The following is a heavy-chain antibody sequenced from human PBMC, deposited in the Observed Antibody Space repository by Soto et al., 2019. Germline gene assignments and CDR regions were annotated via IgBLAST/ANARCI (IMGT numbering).Heavy chain of an antibody. D-gene: IGHD3-9*01. CDR3: VRVFDNYYFAL. J-gene: IGHJ4*02. V-gene: IGHV3-33*01. CDR2: IWSDGSNK. Sequence: PGGSLRLSCAASGFTFSTYSMHWVRHAPGKGLERVALIWSDGSNKYYADSVEGRFTTSRDNSKKTLYLQMNSLRADDTAVYHSVRVFDNYYFALWGQATMVTVSS. CDR1: GFTFSTYS.